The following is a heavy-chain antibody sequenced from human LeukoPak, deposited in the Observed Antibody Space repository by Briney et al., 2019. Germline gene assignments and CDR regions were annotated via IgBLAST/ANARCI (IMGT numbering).Heavy chain of an antibody. CDR1: GGSITSYY. CDR3: ARVGGAGDDPYYFDY. J-gene: IGHJ4*02. Sequence: PSETLSLTCTVSGGSITSYYWSWIRQPPGKGLEWIGYIYYSGSTSYNLSLKSRVTISVDTSKNQFSLKLSSVTAADTAVYYCARVGGAGDDPYYFDYWGQGTLVTVSS. CDR2: IYYSGST. D-gene: IGHD1-1*01. V-gene: IGHV4-59*12.